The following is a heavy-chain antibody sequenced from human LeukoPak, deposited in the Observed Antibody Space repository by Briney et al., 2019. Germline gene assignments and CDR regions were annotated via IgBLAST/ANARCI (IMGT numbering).Heavy chain of an antibody. J-gene: IGHJ4*02. CDR2: INPNSGGT. CDR3: AVWSGESNFDY. CDR1: GYTFTGCH. D-gene: IGHD2-21*01. V-gene: IGHV1-2*02. Sequence: ASVKVSCKASGYTFTGCHMHWVRQAPGQGLEWMGWINPNSGGTNYAQKFQGRVTMTRDTSISTAYMELSRLRSDDTAVYYCAVWSGESNFDYWGQGTLVTVSS.